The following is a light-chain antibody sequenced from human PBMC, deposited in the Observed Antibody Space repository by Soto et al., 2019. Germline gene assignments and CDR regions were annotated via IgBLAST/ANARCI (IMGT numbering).Light chain of an antibody. CDR3: QQYKTYSGT. V-gene: IGKV1-5*03. CDR2: KTS. Sequence: DIQMTQSPSTLSASIGDRVTITCRASQSISGWLAWYQQKPGTVPKLLIYKTSTLESGVPSRFSGSGSGTEFTLTISSLQPDDFATYYCQQYKTYSGTFGQGTRLEI. CDR1: QSISGW. J-gene: IGKJ5*01.